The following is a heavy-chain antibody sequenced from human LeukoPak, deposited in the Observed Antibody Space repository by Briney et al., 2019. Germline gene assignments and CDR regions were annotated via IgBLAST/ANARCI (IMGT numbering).Heavy chain of an antibody. D-gene: IGHD6-6*01. CDR3: ARVQSSSSRTFDF. CDR1: GFTFSSYG. J-gene: IGHJ4*02. Sequence: GGSLRLSCAASGFTFSSYGMHWVRQAPGKGLEWVSYISDSGSAISYADSVRGRFTISRDNAKNSLYLRVNSLGAEDTAVYYCARVQSSSSRTFDFWGQGTLVTVSS. V-gene: IGHV3-48*04. CDR2: ISDSGSAI.